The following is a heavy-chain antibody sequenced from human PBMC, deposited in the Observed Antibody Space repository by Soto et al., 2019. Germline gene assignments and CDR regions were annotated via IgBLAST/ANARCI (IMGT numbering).Heavy chain of an antibody. CDR3: ARAYYDFWSGYYTRDYYYGMDV. CDR2: ISSSGSTI. V-gene: IGHV3-48*03. CDR1: GFTFSSYE. D-gene: IGHD3-3*01. J-gene: IGHJ6*02. Sequence: EVQLVESGGGLVQPGGSLRLSCAASGFTFSSYEMNWVRQAPGKGLEWVSYISSSGSTIYYADSVKGRFTISRDNAKTALYLQMNSLRAEDTAVYYCARAYYDFWSGYYTRDYYYGMDVWGQGTTVTVSS.